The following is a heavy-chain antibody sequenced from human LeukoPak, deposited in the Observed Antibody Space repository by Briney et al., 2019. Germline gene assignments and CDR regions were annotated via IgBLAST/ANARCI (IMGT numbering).Heavy chain of an antibody. Sequence: ASVKVSCKASGYTFTSYDINWVRQATGQGLEWMGWMNPNSGNTGYAQKFQGRVTMTRNTSISTAYMELSSLRSEDTAVYYCARTGGVVRGVYYYYYGMDVWGQGTTVTVSS. J-gene: IGHJ6*02. V-gene: IGHV1-8*01. D-gene: IGHD3-10*01. CDR2: MNPNSGNT. CDR3: ARTGGVVRGVYYYYYGMDV. CDR1: GYTFTSYD.